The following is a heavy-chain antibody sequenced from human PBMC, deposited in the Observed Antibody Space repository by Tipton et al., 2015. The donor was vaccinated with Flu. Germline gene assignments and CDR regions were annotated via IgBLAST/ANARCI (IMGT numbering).Heavy chain of an antibody. J-gene: IGHJ3*02. V-gene: IGHV3-7*01. CDR2: INHNGSAT. CDR3: ARIDHRSAFDPDDAFDI. Sequence: VQLVQSGGGSVRPGGSLRLSCAASGFTFSYYYMSWVRQAPEKGLEWVANINHNGSATYYVDSLKGRFTISRDNAYNSLYLQMNSLRAEDTAVYYCARIDHRSAFDPDDAFDIWGQGTMVSVSS. CDR1: GFTFSYYY. D-gene: IGHD1-14*01.